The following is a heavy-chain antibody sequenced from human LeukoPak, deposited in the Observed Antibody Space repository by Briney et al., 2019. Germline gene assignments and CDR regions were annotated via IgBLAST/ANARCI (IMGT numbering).Heavy chain of an antibody. V-gene: IGHV3-66*01. D-gene: IGHD3-22*01. J-gene: IGHJ4*02. CDR2: IYSGGST. Sequence: GGSLRLSCAASGFTVSSNYMSWVRQAPGKGLEWVSVIYSGGSTYYADSVKGRFTISRDNSKNTLYLQMNSLRAEDTAVYYCARESGYYDSSGLGYFDYWGQGTLVTVSS. CDR1: GFTVSSNY. CDR3: ARESGYYDSSGLGYFDY.